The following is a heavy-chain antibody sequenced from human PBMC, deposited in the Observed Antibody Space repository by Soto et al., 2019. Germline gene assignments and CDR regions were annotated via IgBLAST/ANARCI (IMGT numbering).Heavy chain of an antibody. D-gene: IGHD4-17*01. CDR1: GFTFDDYA. J-gene: IGHJ4*02. CDR3: AKGPEYGDFPYYFDY. V-gene: IGHV3-9*01. Sequence: GGSLRLSCAASGFTFDDYAMHWVRQAPGKGLEWVSGISWNSGSIGYADSVKGRFTISRDNAKNSLYLQMNSLRAEDTALYYCAKGPEYGDFPYYFDYWGQGTLVTVSS. CDR2: ISWNSGSI.